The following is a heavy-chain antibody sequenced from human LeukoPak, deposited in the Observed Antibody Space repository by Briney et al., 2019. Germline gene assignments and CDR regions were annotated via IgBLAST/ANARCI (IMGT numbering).Heavy chain of an antibody. Sequence: GASVKVSCKASGYTFTSYYMHWVRQAPGQGLEWMGIIDPSGGSTSYAQKFQGRVTMTRDTSTSTVYMELSSLRSEDTAVYYCARGRSPSYCSGGSCYSIRFDYWGQGTLVTVSS. CDR1: GYTFTSYY. CDR3: ARGRSPSYCSGGSCYSIRFDY. CDR2: IDPSGGST. J-gene: IGHJ4*02. V-gene: IGHV1-46*01. D-gene: IGHD2-15*01.